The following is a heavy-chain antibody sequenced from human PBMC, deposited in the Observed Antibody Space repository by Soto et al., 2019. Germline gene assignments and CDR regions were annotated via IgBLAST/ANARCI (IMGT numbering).Heavy chain of an antibody. D-gene: IGHD4-17*01. CDR2: IYYSGST. CDR3: ARDYGADGGAFDI. CDR1: GGSISSGGYY. V-gene: IGHV4-31*03. J-gene: IGHJ3*02. Sequence: QVQLQESGPGLVKPSQTLSLTCTVSGGSISSGGYYWSWIRQHPGKGLEWIGYIYYSGSTYYNPSLKSRVTISVDTSKNQVSRKLSSVTAADTAVYYWARDYGADGGAFDIWGQGTMVTVSS.